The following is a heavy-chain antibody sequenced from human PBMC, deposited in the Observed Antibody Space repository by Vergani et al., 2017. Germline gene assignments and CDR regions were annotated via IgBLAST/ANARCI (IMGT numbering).Heavy chain of an antibody. Sequence: QVQVVQSGAEVKKSGASVKVSCKTSGYTFSNYYMHWVRQAPGQGLEWMGIINPSGGHTNYAQKFQGRVTMTRDTSTSTVYMELSSLRAEDTAVYYCARDFSVVPAAYFDYWGQGTLVTVSS. D-gene: IGHD2-2*01. J-gene: IGHJ4*02. CDR1: GYTFSNYY. V-gene: IGHV1-46*01. CDR3: ARDFSVVPAAYFDY. CDR2: INPSGGHT.